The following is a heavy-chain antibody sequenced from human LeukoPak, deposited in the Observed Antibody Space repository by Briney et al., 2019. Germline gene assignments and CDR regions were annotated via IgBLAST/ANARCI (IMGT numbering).Heavy chain of an antibody. CDR2: ISGSGGST. J-gene: IGHJ4*02. V-gene: IGHV3-23*01. Sequence: PGGSLRLSCAASGFTFSSYAMSWVRQAPGKGLEWVSAISGSGGSTYYADSVKGRFTISRDNSKNTLYLQMNSLRAEDTAVYYCAKLNGAKRGLGGGYFDYWGQGTLVTVSS. D-gene: IGHD3-16*01. CDR3: AKLNGAKRGLGGGYFDY. CDR1: GFTFSSYA.